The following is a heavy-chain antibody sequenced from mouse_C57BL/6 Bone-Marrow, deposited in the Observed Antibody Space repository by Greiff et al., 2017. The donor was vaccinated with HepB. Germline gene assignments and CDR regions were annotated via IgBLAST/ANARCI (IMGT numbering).Heavy chain of an antibody. V-gene: IGHV1-69*01. CDR2: IDPSDSYT. J-gene: IGHJ3*01. Sequence: QVQLQQPGAELVMPGASVKLSCKASGYTFTSYWMHWVKQRPGQGLEWIGEIDPSDSYTNYNQKFKGKSTLTVDKSSSTAYLHLSSLTSEASAVYYCARSTDISVPAWFAYWGQGTLFTVSA. CDR1: GYTFTSYW. CDR3: ARSTDISVPAWFAY. D-gene: IGHD3-2*02.